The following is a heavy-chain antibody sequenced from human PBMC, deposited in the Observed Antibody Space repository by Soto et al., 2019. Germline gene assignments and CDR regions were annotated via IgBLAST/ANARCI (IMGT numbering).Heavy chain of an antibody. CDR2: IYRGVST. CDR3: ARDRSDSSRADSFDA. D-gene: IGHD6-25*01. J-gene: IGHJ3*01. Sequence: PGGSLRLSCAVSGFTVSNTYMSWVRQAPGKGLEWVAVIYRGVSTHYADSVKGRFTISRDDSKNTIYLQMNSLRAEDTAVYYCARDRSDSSRADSFDAWGQGTMVTVSS. CDR1: GFTVSNTY. V-gene: IGHV3-53*01.